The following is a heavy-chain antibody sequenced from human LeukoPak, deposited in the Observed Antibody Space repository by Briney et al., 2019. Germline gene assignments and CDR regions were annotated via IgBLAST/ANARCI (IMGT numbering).Heavy chain of an antibody. D-gene: IGHD2-15*01. V-gene: IGHV3-33*01. CDR1: GFTFSSYG. CDR2: IWYDGSNK. CDR3: ARAPGYCSGGSCSDY. J-gene: IGHJ4*02. Sequence: GGSLRLSCAASGFTFSSYGMHWVRQAPGKGLEWVAVIWYDGSNKYYADSVKGRFTISRDNSKNTLYLQMNSLRAEDTAVYYCARAPGYCSGGSCSDYWGQGTLVPVSS.